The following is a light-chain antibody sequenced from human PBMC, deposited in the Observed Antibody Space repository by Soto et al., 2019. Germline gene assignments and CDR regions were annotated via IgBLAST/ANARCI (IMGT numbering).Light chain of an antibody. CDR2: EVS. V-gene: IGLV2-14*01. J-gene: IGLJ1*01. Sequence: QSALTQPASVSGSPGQSITISCTGTSSDVGGYNYVSWYQQHPGKAPKLMIFEVSSRPSGVSYRFSGSKSGNTASLTISGLPAEDEADYYCSSYTSSSTLYVFGSGTKLTVL. CDR1: SSDVGGYNY. CDR3: SSYTSSSTLYV.